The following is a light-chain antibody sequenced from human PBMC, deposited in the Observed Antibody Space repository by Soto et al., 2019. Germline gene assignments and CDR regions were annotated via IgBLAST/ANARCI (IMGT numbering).Light chain of an antibody. J-gene: IGKJ5*01. CDR2: GAS. CDR1: QSLRSS. Sequence: VMTQSPATLSVSPGERATLSCRASQSLRSSLAWYQQKPGQAPRLLIYGASTRATGIPARFSGSGSGTEFTLTISSLQSEDFATYYCQQYNPYPITFGQGTRLEIK. V-gene: IGKV3-15*01. CDR3: QQYNPYPIT.